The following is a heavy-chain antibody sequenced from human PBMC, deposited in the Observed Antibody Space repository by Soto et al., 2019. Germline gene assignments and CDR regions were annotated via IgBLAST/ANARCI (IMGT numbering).Heavy chain of an antibody. CDR2: IKMDASEK. D-gene: IGHD2-2*01. V-gene: IGHV3-7*01. J-gene: IGHJ5*02. CDR3: AREDIVVVPAALTLNWFDP. CDR1: GFTFGSYW. Sequence: SGGSLRLSCAASGFTFGSYWMSWVRQAPGKGLEWLATIKMDASEKKYVDSVKGRFTMSRDNSKNTLYLQMNSLRAEDTAVYYCAREDIVVVPAALTLNWFDPWGQGTLVTVSS.